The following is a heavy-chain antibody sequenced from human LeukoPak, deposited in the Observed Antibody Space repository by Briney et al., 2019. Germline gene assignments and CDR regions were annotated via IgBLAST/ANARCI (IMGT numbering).Heavy chain of an antibody. V-gene: IGHV4-59*08. D-gene: IGHD5-12*01. CDR2: VYYSGST. J-gene: IGHJ4*02. Sequence: SETLSLTCVVSGGSVSGYYWGWIRQPPGRGLEWIGYVYYSGSTNYNPSFKSRVTISVDTSKNQFSLKLSSVTAADTAVYYCASPLAWGQGTLVTVSS. CDR3: ASPLA. CDR1: GGSVSGYY.